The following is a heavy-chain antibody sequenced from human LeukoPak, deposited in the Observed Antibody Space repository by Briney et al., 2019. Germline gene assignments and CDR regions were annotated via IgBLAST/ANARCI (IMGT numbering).Heavy chain of an antibody. CDR1: GASISGSY. D-gene: IGHD2-8*01. J-gene: IGHJ4*02. CDR3: ARVNNGVNFDY. CDR2: MYYSGIT. Sequence: SETLSLTCAVSGASISGSYWSWIRQPPGKGLEWIGYMYYSGITNSSPSLKSRVTISLDTSKNQFSLRLRSVTAADTAVYYCARVNNGVNFDYWGQGTLVTVSS. V-gene: IGHV4-59*08.